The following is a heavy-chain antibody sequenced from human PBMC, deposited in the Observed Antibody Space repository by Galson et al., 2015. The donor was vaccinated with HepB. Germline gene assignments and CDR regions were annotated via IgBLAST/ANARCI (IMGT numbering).Heavy chain of an antibody. CDR3: TRGGRRPAAPHYFDY. CDR1: GFVFSTFG. Sequence: SLRLSCAASGFVFSTFGMHWVRQAPGKGLEWVALIWYDGSNKYYADSVRGRFTISRDDSKDTLYLQMNSLRAEDTAIYYCTRGGRRPAAPHYFDYWGQGTLVAVSS. CDR2: IWYDGSNK. J-gene: IGHJ4*02. V-gene: IGHV3-33*01. D-gene: IGHD2-2*01.